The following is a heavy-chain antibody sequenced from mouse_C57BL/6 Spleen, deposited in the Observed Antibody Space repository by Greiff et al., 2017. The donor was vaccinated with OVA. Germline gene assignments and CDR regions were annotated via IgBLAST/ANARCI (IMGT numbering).Heavy chain of an antibody. CDR3: ARGYPRYFDV. CDR2: ISSGSSTI. V-gene: IGHV5-17*01. CDR1: GFTFSDYG. D-gene: IGHD2-2*01. Sequence: EVKVVESGGGLVKPGGSLKLSCAASGFTFSDYGMHWVRQAPEKGLEWVAYISSGSSTIYYADTVKGRFTISRDNAKNTLFLQMTSLRSEDTAMYYCARGYPRYFDVWGTGTTVTVSS. J-gene: IGHJ1*03.